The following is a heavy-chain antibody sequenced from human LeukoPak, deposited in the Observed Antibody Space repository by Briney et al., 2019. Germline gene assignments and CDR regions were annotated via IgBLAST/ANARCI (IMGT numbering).Heavy chain of an antibody. J-gene: IGHJ3*01. CDR1: GFTFSSYA. Sequence: GRSLRLSCAASGFTFSSYAIHWGRQAPGKGLEWVAVISYDGNNKGYADFVKGRFTISRDNSKNTLFLQMNSLRAEDTAVYYCAVTGYSSRSPNVWGQGTMVTVSS. V-gene: IGHV3-30*04. CDR2: ISYDGNNK. D-gene: IGHD6-13*01. CDR3: AVTGYSSRSPNV.